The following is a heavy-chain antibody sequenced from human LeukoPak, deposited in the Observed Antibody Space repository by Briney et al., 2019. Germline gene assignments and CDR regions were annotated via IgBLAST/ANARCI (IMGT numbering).Heavy chain of an antibody. J-gene: IGHJ3*02. CDR3: ARYDSSGYSPDAFDI. Sequence: SETLSLTCSVSGGSITNYYWSWIRQSPGKGLEWIGFIYNTGRTNYNPSLKSRVTISVDTSKNQFSLKLSSVTAADTAVYYCARYDSSGYSPDAFDIWGQGTMVTVSS. CDR1: GGSITNYY. V-gene: IGHV4-59*08. D-gene: IGHD3-22*01. CDR2: IYNTGRT.